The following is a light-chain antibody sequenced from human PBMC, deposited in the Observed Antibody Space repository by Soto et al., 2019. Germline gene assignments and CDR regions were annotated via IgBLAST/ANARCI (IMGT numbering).Light chain of an antibody. Sequence: QSALTQPPSASGTHGQRVTISCSGSSSNIGTNTGNWYQQLPGSAPQLLLYSTNQRPSGVPGRFSGSKSGTSASLAISGLQPGDEAYYYCAACDCSLKDVLFCGGTKLTVL. CDR3: AACDCSLKDVL. CDR1: SSNIGTNT. V-gene: IGLV1-44*01. J-gene: IGLJ2*01. CDR2: STN.